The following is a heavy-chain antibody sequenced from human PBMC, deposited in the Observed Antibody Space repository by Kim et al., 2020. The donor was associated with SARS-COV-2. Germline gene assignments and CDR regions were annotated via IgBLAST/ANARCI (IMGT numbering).Heavy chain of an antibody. CDR2: IKQDGSEK. CDR1: GFTFSSYW. D-gene: IGHD3-10*01. CDR3: ARVVRGYYGSGSYYGYYYYYGMDG. V-gene: IGHV3-7*01. Sequence: GGSLRLSCAASGFTFSSYWMSWVRQAPGKGLEWVANIKQDGSEKYYVDSVKGRFTISRDNAKNSLYLQMNSLRAEDTAVYYCARVVRGYYGSGSYYGYYYYYGMDGWGQGTTVTVSS. J-gene: IGHJ6*02.